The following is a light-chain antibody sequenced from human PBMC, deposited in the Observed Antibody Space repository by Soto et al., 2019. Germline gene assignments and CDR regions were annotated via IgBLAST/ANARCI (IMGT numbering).Light chain of an antibody. V-gene: IGKV3-20*01. Sequence: VVLTQSPGTVSLSPGERATLSCRASQSVNSRYLAWYQQRPGQAPRLLLFGTSSRATGIPDRFSGSGSGTDFTLTISRLEPEDFAVYYCQQPGSSHPYTFGQGTKLEIK. CDR1: QSVNSRY. CDR3: QQPGSSHPYT. CDR2: GTS. J-gene: IGKJ2*01.